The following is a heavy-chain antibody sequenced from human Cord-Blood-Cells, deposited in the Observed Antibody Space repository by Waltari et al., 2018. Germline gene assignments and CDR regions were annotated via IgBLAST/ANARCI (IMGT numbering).Heavy chain of an antibody. V-gene: IGHV1-3*01. Sequence: QVQLVQFGAEVKKPGASVKVSCKASGYTFTIYALHWVRQAPGQKLERMGLIHAGNGNTRDSHECQGRVNITRDTSASTAYMELSSLRSDDTAVYYCATGPYWGQGTLVTVSS. CDR1: GYTFTIYA. CDR2: IHAGNGNT. CDR3: ATGPY. J-gene: IGHJ4*02.